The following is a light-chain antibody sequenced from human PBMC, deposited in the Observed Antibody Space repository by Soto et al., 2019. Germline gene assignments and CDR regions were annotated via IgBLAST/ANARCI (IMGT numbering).Light chain of an antibody. Sequence: DIQMTQSPSTLSASVGDRVTITCRASQSISSWLAWYQQKPRKAPKLLIYKASSLESGVPSRFSGNGSGTEFTLTISSLQPDDFATYYCQQYNSYPGTFGQGTKVEIK. J-gene: IGKJ1*01. CDR3: QQYNSYPGT. CDR1: QSISSW. V-gene: IGKV1-5*03. CDR2: KAS.